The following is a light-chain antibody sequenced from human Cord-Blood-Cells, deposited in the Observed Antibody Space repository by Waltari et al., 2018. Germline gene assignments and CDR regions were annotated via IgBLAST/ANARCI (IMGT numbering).Light chain of an antibody. CDR3: QQRSNWPPLT. CDR2: DAS. J-gene: IGKJ4*01. Sequence: EIVLTQSPATLSLSPGERATLSCRASQSVSSYLAWYQQKPGQAPGLLIYDASNRATGIPARFSGSGSGTDFTLTISSLVPEDFAVYYCQQRSNWPPLTFGGGTKVEIK. CDR1: QSVSSY. V-gene: IGKV3-11*01.